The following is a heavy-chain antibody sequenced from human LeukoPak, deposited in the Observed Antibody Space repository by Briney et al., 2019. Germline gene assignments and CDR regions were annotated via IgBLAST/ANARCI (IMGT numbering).Heavy chain of an antibody. CDR3: ARERASWGSGSYLAWFDP. CDR1: GGSFSGYY. CDR2: INHSGST. Sequence: PSETLSLTCAVYGGSFSGYYWSWIRQPPGKGLEWIGEINHSGSTNYNPSLKSRVTISVDTSKNQFSLKLSSVTAADTAVYYCARERASWGSGSYLAWFDPWGQGTLVTVSS. D-gene: IGHD3-10*01. J-gene: IGHJ5*02. V-gene: IGHV4-34*01.